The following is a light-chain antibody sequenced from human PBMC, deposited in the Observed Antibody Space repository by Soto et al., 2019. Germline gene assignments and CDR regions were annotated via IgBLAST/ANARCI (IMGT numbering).Light chain of an antibody. Sequence: EVVLTQSPATLSVSPGERATLSCRASQSVSTNLAWYQQRPGQAPRLLIYGASARATGIPDRFSGSGAGTEFTLTISSLQSEDLAVYYCHQYNNWRTFGQGTRLEIK. V-gene: IGKV3-15*01. J-gene: IGKJ5*01. CDR2: GAS. CDR1: QSVSTN. CDR3: HQYNNWRT.